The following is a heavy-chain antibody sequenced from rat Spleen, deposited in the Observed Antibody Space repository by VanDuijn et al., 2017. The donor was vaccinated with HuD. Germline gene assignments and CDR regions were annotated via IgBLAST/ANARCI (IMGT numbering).Heavy chain of an antibody. D-gene: IGHD3-4*01. V-gene: IGHV5-19*01. CDR3: TREETLYWYFDF. CDR2: ISASGGST. Sequence: EVQLVESGGGLVQPGRSLKLSCVASGFTFSSYWMYWIRQAPTKGLEWVATISASGGSTYYRDSVKGRFTISRDNAKSTLYLQMNSLRSEDTATYYCTREETLYWYFDFWGPGTMVTVSS. CDR1: GFTFSSYW. J-gene: IGHJ1*01.